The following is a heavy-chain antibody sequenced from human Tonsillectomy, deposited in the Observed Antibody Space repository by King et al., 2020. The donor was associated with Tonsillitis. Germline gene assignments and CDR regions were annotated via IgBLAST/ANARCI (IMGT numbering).Heavy chain of an antibody. CDR1: GGSISSVGYY. CDR2: IYYSGAT. CDR3: ARDSSGTYYNDYNGMDV. Sequence: VQLQESGPGLVKPSQTLSLTCTVSGGSISSVGYYWNWIRQLPGKGLEWIGYIYYSGATYYNPSLKSRVTISIDTSKNQFFLKLSSVTAADTAVYYCARDSSGTYYNDYNGMDVWGQGTTVTVSS. J-gene: IGHJ6*02. D-gene: IGHD3-10*01. V-gene: IGHV4-31*03.